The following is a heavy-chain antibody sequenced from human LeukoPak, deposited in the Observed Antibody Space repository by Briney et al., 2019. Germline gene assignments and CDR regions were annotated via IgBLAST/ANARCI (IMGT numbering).Heavy chain of an antibody. J-gene: IGHJ4*02. V-gene: IGHV3-23*01. D-gene: IGHD6-13*01. CDR1: GFTFSNYA. CDR2: IGGSGAST. Sequence: GGSLRLSCAASGFTFSNYAMNWVRQAPGRGLEWVSGIGGSGASTFHADSVRGRLTISRDNSKNTLYLQMTSLRAEDTAIYYCATVPYTSSWYSYMDYWGQGTLVTVSS. CDR3: ATVPYTSSWYSYMDY.